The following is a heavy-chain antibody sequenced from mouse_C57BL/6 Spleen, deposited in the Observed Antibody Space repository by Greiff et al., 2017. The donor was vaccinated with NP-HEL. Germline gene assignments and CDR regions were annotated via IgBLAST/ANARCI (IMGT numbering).Heavy chain of an antibody. CDR2: IDPSDSYT. CDR1: GYTFTSYW. J-gene: IGHJ3*01. CDR3: ARGAQATSLAY. V-gene: IGHV1-69*01. D-gene: IGHD3-2*02. Sequence: VQLQQSGAELVMPGASVKLSCKASGYTFTSYWMHWVKQRPGQGLEWIGEIDPSDSYTNSNQKFKGKSTLTVDKSSSTAYMQLSSLTSEDSAVYDCARGAQATSLAYWGQGTLVTVSA.